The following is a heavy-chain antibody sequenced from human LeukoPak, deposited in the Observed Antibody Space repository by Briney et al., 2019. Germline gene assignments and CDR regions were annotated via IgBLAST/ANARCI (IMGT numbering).Heavy chain of an antibody. Sequence: GASVKVSCKASGGTFSSYTISWVRQAPGQGLEWMGRIIPILGIANYAQKFQGRVTITADKSTSTAYMELSSLRSEDTAVYYCARSIAAHGTWFDPSRQGTLVTVSS. V-gene: IGHV1-69*02. J-gene: IGHJ5*02. CDR3: ARSIAAHGTWFDP. CDR1: GGTFSSYT. CDR2: IIPILGIA. D-gene: IGHD6-6*01.